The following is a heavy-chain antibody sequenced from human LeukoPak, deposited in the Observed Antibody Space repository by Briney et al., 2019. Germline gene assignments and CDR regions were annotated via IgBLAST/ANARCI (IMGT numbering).Heavy chain of an antibody. CDR3: ARAMIVVGRDFDY. J-gene: IGHJ4*02. CDR1: HGSISDNSYY. V-gene: IGHV4-39*07. Sequence: SETLSLTCTVSHGSISDNSYYWGWIRQPPGKGLEWIGSVSYSGSTYYNPSLKSRVTISLDTSKNQFSLKLSSVTAADTAVYYCARAMIVVGRDFDYWGQGTLVTVSS. CDR2: VSYSGST. D-gene: IGHD3-22*01.